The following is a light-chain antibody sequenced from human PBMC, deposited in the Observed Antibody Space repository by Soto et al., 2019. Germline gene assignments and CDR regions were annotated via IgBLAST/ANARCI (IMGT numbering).Light chain of an antibody. CDR3: QQYDSYSWT. Sequence: DIQMTQSPSTLSASVGDRVTITCRASQSISSWLAWYQQQPGKAPKLLIFDAYTLETGVPSRFSGSGSGTDFTLTISSLQPDDFATYYCQQYDSYSWTFGQGTKVDIK. V-gene: IGKV1-5*01. CDR1: QSISSW. J-gene: IGKJ1*01. CDR2: DAY.